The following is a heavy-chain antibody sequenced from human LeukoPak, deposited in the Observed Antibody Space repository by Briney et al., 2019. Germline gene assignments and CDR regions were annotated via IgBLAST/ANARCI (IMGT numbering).Heavy chain of an antibody. CDR1: GFTFSSYA. V-gene: IGHV3-23*01. CDR3: AKASGGGYSYGLIDY. J-gene: IGHJ4*02. CDR2: ISGSGGST. Sequence: GGSLRLSCAASGFTFSSYAMSWVRQAPGKGLGWVSAISGSGGSTYYADSVKSRFTISRDNSKNTLYLQMNSLRAEDTAVYYCAKASGGGYSYGLIDYWGQGTLVTVSS. D-gene: IGHD5-18*01.